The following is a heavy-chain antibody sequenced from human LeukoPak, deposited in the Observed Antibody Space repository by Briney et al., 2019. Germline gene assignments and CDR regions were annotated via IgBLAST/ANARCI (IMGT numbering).Heavy chain of an antibody. V-gene: IGHV3-7*01. CDR1: VFPFSSRW. Sequence: GGSLRLSCAASVFPFSSRWMSWVRQAPGKGLEWVGNIQPDGNKEYPVDSVTGRFTISRDNARNSLFLQMNSLRVEDTSVYYCASQSYARFDPWGQGTLVTVSS. CDR2: IQPDGNKE. J-gene: IGHJ5*02. D-gene: IGHD3-16*01. CDR3: ASQSYARFDP.